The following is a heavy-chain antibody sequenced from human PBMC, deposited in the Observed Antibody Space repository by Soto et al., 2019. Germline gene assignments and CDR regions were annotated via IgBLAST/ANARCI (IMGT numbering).Heavy chain of an antibody. J-gene: IGHJ5*02. D-gene: IGHD2-15*01. V-gene: IGHV3-20*04. Sequence: EVQLVESGGGVVRPGGSLRLSCAASGFTFDDYGMSWVRQAPGKGLEWGWGINWNADSTSYADSVKGRFTTSRDNAKYSRLLQMHRLRAEDTALYYCARGRRYCRGGNCSSVLLSWGQGTLVTVSS. CDR3: ARGRRYCRGGNCSSVLLS. CDR1: GFTFDDYG. CDR2: INWNADST.